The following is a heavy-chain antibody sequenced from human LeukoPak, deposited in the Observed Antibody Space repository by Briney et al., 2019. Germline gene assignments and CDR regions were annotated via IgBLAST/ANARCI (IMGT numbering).Heavy chain of an antibody. D-gene: IGHD3-3*01. J-gene: IGHJ6*02. V-gene: IGHV3-23*01. CDR3: AKDLLEWPRLGYYYYGMDV. CDR2: ITGSGGST. Sequence: GGSLRLSCAASGFTFSSYAVSWVRQAPGKGLEWVSTITGSGGSTYYADSVKGRFTISRDNSKNTLYVQMNSLRAEDTAVYYCAKDLLEWPRLGYYYYGMDVWGQGTTVTVSS. CDR1: GFTFSSYA.